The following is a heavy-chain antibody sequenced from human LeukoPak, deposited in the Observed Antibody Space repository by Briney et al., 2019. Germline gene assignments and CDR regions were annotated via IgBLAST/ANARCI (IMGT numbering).Heavy chain of an antibody. V-gene: IGHV3-23*01. D-gene: IGHD6-6*01. J-gene: IGHJ4*02. CDR3: AKAPRPLSIAAYDY. CDR1: GFTLSNYA. Sequence: GGSLRLSCEASGFTLSNYAMSWVRQAPGKGLEWVSAISGSGGSTYYADSVKGRFTISRDNSKNTLYLQMNSLRAEDTAVYYCAKAPRPLSIAAYDYWGQGTLVTVSS. CDR2: ISGSGGST.